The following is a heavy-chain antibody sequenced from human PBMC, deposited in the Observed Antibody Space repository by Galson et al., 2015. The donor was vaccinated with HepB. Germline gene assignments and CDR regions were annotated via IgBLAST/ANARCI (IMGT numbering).Heavy chain of an antibody. CDR1: GFTFSSYA. CDR2: ISSNGGST. CDR3: ARDGAITFGGVIVSASGWYFDL. J-gene: IGHJ2*01. V-gene: IGHV3-64*01. Sequence: SLRLSCAASGFTFSSYAMHWVRQAPGKGLEYVSAISSNGGSTYYANSVKGRFTISRDNSKNTLYLQMGSLRAEDMAVYYCARDGAITFGGVIVSASGWYFDLWGRGTLVTVSS. D-gene: IGHD3-16*02.